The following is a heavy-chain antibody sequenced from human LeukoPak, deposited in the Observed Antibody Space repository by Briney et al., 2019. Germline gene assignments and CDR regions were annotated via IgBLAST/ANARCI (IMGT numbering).Heavy chain of an antibody. D-gene: IGHD3-22*01. CDR1: GGSISGYF. Sequence: PSETLSLTCIVSGGSISGYFWSWIRQPPGKGLEWIGSIYYSGGTNCNPSLKSRVTISVDTSKNQFSLKLSSVTAADTAVYYCARVYYDSSGYYYYFDYWGQGTLVTVSS. V-gene: IGHV4-59*01. CDR3: ARVYYDSSGYYYYFDY. CDR2: IYYSGGT. J-gene: IGHJ4*02.